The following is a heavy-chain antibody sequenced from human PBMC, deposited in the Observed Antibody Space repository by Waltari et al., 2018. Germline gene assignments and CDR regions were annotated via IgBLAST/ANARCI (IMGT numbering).Heavy chain of an antibody. CDR2: ISGSGGST. J-gene: IGHJ4*02. CDR3: DTYNGPDFDY. Sequence: EVQLLESGGGLVQPGGSLRLSCAASGFTFSSYAMSWVRQAPGKGLEWVSAISGSGGSTYYADSGKGRFTISRDNSKNTLYLQMNSLRAEDTAVYYCDTYNGPDFDYWGQGTLVTVSS. D-gene: IGHD1-1*01. V-gene: IGHV3-23*01. CDR1: GFTFSSYA.